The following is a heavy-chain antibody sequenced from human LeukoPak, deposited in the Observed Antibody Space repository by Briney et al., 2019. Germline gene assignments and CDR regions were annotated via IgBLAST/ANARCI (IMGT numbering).Heavy chain of an antibody. D-gene: IGHD2-21*01. V-gene: IGHV3-64D*06. Sequence: PGVSPRLSCSASGFTFSSYAMHWVRQAPGKGLEYVSAISSNGGSTYYADSVKGRFTISRDNSKNTLYLQMSSLRAEDTAVYYCVKALGRIIFHYFDYWGQGTLVTVSS. CDR3: VKALGRIIFHYFDY. CDR1: GFTFSSYA. CDR2: ISSNGGST. J-gene: IGHJ4*02.